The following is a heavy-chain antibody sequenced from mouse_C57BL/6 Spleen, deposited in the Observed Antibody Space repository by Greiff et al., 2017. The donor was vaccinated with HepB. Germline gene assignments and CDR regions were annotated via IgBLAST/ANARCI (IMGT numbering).Heavy chain of an antibody. CDR2: INPSSGYT. J-gene: IGHJ4*01. D-gene: IGHD1-1*01. CDR1: GYTFTSYW. V-gene: IGHV1-7*01. CDR3: AKDQNYYGSSPWAMDY. Sequence: QVHVKQSGAELAKPGASVKLSCKASGYTFTSYWMHWVKQRPGQGLEWIGYINPSSGYTKYNQKFKDKATLTADKSSSTAYMQLSSLTYEDSAVYYCAKDQNYYGSSPWAMDYWGQGTSVTVSS.